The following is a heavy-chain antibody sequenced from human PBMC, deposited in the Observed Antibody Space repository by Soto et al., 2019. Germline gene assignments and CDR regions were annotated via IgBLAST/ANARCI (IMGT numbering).Heavy chain of an antibody. CDR3: ATMGTPVTGLYYFDY. Sequence: SDTLSLTCTVSGGSISSGNYYWIWIRQPPGKGLEWIGFISYSGTTHYSASLRSRVSISVDTSKNQFSLDLSSVTAADTAVYYCATMGTPVTGLYYFDYWGQG. CDR2: ISYSGTT. V-gene: IGHV4-30-4*02. CDR1: GGSISSGNYY. D-gene: IGHD4-17*01. J-gene: IGHJ4*02.